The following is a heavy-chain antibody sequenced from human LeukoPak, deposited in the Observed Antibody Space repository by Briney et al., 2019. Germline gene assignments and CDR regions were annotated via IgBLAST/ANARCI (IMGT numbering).Heavy chain of an antibody. CDR2: ISAYNGNT. CDR1: GYTFTSYG. J-gene: IGHJ6*03. CDR3: ARATYYYDSSGYHAYYYYYYMDV. D-gene: IGHD3-22*01. Sequence: GASVKVSCKASGYTFTSYGISWVRQAPGQGLEWMGWISAYNGNTNYAQKLQGRVTMTTDTSTSTAYMELRSLRSDDTAVYYCARATYYYDSSGYHAYYYYYYMDVWGKGTTVTVSS. V-gene: IGHV1-18*01.